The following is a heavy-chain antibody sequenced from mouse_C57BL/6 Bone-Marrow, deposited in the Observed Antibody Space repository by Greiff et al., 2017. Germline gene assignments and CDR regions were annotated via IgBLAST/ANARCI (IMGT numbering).Heavy chain of an antibody. D-gene: IGHD1-1*01. J-gene: IGHJ2*01. CDR3: ARWGTTVLASNYFDY. CDR2: IYPRSGNT. Sequence: VQGVESGAELARPGASVKLSCKASGYTFTSYGISWVKQRTGQGLEWIGEIYPRSGNTYYNEKFKGKATLTADKSSSTAYMELRSLTSEDSAVYFCARWGTTVLASNYFDYWGQGTTLTVSS. V-gene: IGHV1-81*01. CDR1: GYTFTSYG.